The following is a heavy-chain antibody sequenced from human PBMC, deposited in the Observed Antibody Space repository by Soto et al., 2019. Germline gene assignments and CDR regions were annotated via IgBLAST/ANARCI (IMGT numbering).Heavy chain of an antibody. CDR2: ISDSGGST. V-gene: IGHV3-23*01. J-gene: IGHJ4*02. Sequence: EVQLLESGGGLVQPGGSLRLSCAASGFIFSSYAMSWVRRGPGKGLEWVSAISDSGGSTYYAESAKGRFTISRDNSKSTLHLQMKSLRAEYTATYYCARSSSSSGPWGQGTLVTLSS. CDR1: GFIFSSYA. CDR3: ARSSSSSGP. D-gene: IGHD6-6*01.